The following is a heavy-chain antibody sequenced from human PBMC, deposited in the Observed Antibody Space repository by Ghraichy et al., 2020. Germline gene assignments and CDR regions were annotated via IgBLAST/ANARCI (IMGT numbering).Heavy chain of an antibody. CDR2: IHPSGST. CDR1: GGSFSGNY. CDR3: ARGGDHAKTGY. D-gene: IGHD3-10*01. J-gene: IGHJ4*02. Sequence: TLSLTCAVSGGSFSGNYWSWIRQPPGKGLEWIGEIHPSGSTNYNPSLWSRVSISVDTSKNQFSLNLNSVTAADTAVYYCARGGDHAKTGYWGQGTLVTVSS. V-gene: IGHV4-34*01.